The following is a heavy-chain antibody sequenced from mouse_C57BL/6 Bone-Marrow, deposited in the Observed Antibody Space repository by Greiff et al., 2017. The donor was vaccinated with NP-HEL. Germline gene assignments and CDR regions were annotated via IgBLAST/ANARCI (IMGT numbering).Heavy chain of an antibody. D-gene: IGHD4-1*01. V-gene: IGHV7-3*01. J-gene: IGHJ3*01. CDR3: ARSFLGLAY. CDR1: GFTFTDYY. Sequence: EVKLVESGGGLVQPGGSLCLSCAASGFTFTDYYMSWVRQPPGKALEWLGFIRNKANGYTTEYSASVKGRFTISRDNSQSILYLQMNALRAEDSATYYCARSFLGLAYWGQGTLVTVSA. CDR2: IRNKANGYTT.